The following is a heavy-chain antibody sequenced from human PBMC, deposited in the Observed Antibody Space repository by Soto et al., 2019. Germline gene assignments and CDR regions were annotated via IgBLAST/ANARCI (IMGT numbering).Heavy chain of an antibody. CDR3: AHRQVAAVTTFDF. D-gene: IGHD4-17*01. CDR1: GFSLTTSGVG. V-gene: IGHV2-5*01. CDR2: VYGNDDK. J-gene: IGHJ4*02. Sequence: QITLKESGPTVVQPTQTLTLICTFSGFSLTTSGVGVAWIRQPPGKALEWLALVYGNDDKRYRPSVKNRLTFTRDSSRSQVVLTMTNLTPVDTATYYCAHRQVAAVTTFDFWRKASHVTVSS.